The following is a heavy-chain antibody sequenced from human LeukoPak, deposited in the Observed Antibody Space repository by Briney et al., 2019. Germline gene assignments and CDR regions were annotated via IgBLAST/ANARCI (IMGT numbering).Heavy chain of an antibody. D-gene: IGHD3-3*01. J-gene: IGHJ4*02. CDR3: VKAQYDFWSGLDY. Sequence: GGSLRLSCSASGFTFSRYPMHWVRQAPGKGLEYVSAISGNGGSTYYADSVKGRVTISRDNSKNTLYLQMSSLRTEDTAIYYCVKAQYDFWSGLDYWGQGNLVTVSS. V-gene: IGHV3-64D*09. CDR2: ISGNGGST. CDR1: GFTFSRYP.